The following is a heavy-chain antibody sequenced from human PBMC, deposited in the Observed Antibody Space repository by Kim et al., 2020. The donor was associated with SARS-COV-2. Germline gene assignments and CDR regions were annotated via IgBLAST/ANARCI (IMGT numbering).Heavy chain of an antibody. CDR2: IYYSGST. CDR3: ARAPSSSSSFNYYYYYGMDV. D-gene: IGHD6-6*01. Sequence: SETLSLTCTVSGGSISSYYWSWIRQPPGKGLEWIGYIYYSGSTNYNPSLKSRVTISVDTSKNQFSLKLSSVTAADTAVYYCARAPSSSSSFNYYYYYGMDVWGQGTTVTVSS. J-gene: IGHJ6*02. CDR1: GGSISSYY. V-gene: IGHV4-59*13.